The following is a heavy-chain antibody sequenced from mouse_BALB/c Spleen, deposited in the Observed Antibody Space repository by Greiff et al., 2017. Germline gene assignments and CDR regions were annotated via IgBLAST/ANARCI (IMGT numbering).Heavy chain of an antibody. CDR2: IWGDGST. CDR3: ARVHRYDRTWFAY. Sequence: VHLVESGPGLVAPSQSLSITCTVSGFSLTGYGVNWVRQPPGKGLEWLGMIWGDGSTDYNSALKSRLSISKDNSKSQVFLKMNSLQTDDTARYYCARVHRYDRTWFAYWGQGTLVTVSA. J-gene: IGHJ3*01. CDR1: GFSLTGYG. D-gene: IGHD2-14*01. V-gene: IGHV2-6-7*01.